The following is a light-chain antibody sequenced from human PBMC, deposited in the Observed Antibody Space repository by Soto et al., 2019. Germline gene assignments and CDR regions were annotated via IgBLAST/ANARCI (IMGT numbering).Light chain of an antibody. CDR2: GAS. CDR3: QQYSTSPT. J-gene: IGKJ1*01. Sequence: EIVLTQSPATLSLSPGERATISFRASQSVSSNIAWYQQKSGQAPRLLIYGASTRATGIPARFSGSGSGTDFTLTISRLQSEDFAIYYCQQYSTSPTFGQGTKLDIK. V-gene: IGKV3D-15*01. CDR1: QSVSSN.